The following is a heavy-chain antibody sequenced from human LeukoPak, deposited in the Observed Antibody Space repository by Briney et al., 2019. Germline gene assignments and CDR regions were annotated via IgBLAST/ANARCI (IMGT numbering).Heavy chain of an antibody. Sequence: ASVTVSCKASGYTFTSYGISWVRQAPGQGLEWMGWISAYNGNTNYAQKLQGRVTMTTDTSRSTAYMELRSLRSEDTAVYYCARDNVVPAATPEYYYYYGMDVWGQGTTVTVSS. CDR2: ISAYNGNT. CDR1: GYTFTSYG. V-gene: IGHV1-18*01. CDR3: ARDNVVPAATPEYYYYYGMDV. J-gene: IGHJ6*02. D-gene: IGHD2-2*01.